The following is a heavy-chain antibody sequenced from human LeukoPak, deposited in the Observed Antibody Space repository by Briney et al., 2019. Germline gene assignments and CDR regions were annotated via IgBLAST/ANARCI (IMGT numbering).Heavy chain of an antibody. V-gene: IGHV4-38-2*02. Sequence: SETLSLTCTVSGYSISSGYYWGWVRQPPGKGLEWIGSICHSGSTYYNPSLKSRVTISVDTSKNQFSLKLSSVTAADTAVYYWAREKGYMVRGKLGYWGQGTLVTVSS. CDR1: GYSISSGYY. J-gene: IGHJ4*02. CDR3: AREKGYMVRGKLGY. D-gene: IGHD3-10*01. CDR2: ICHSGST.